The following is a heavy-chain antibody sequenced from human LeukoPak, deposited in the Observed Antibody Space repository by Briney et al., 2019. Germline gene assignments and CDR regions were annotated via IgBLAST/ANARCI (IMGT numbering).Heavy chain of an antibody. V-gene: IGHV3-48*03. CDR1: GSTFSSYE. CDR2: ISRSGTTI. J-gene: IGHJ6*02. Sequence: GGSLRLSCAASGSTFSSYEMNWVRQAPGKGLEWVSYISRSGTTIYYADSVKGRFTISRDNAKNSLYLQMNSLRAEDTAVYYCARPPSISNPYFGMDVWGQGTTVTVSS. D-gene: IGHD2/OR15-2a*01. CDR3: ARPPSISNPYFGMDV.